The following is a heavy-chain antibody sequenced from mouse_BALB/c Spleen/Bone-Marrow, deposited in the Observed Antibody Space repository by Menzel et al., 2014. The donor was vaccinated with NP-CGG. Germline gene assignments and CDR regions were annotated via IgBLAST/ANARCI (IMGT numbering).Heavy chain of an antibody. CDR2: ISTYYGDA. Sequence: VQVVESGAELVRPGVSVKISCKGSGYTFTDYALHWVKQSHAKGLEWIGIISTYYGDASYNQKFKGKATMTVDKSSSTAYMELARLTSEDSAIYYCARSDGFDYWGQGTTLTVSS. CDR3: ARSDGFDY. J-gene: IGHJ2*01. V-gene: IGHV1S137*01. D-gene: IGHD2-3*01. CDR1: GYTFTDYA.